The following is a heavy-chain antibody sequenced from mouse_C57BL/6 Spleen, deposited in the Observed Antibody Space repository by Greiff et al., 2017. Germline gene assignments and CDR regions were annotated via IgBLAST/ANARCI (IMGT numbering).Heavy chain of an antibody. CDR3: ARSEASYYFDY. J-gene: IGHJ2*01. D-gene: IGHD3-2*02. CDR1: GYTFTDYY. V-gene: IGHV1-76*01. Sequence: VKLQESGAELVRPGASVKLSCKASGYTFTDYYINWVKQRPGQGLEWIARIYPGSGNTYYNEKFKGKATLTAEKSSSTAYMQLSSLTSEDSAVYFCARSEASYYFDYWGQGTTLTVSS. CDR2: IYPGSGNT.